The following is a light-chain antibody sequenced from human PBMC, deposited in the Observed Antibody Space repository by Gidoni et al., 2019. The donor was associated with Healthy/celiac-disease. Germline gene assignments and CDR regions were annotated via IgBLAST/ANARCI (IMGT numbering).Light chain of an antibody. V-gene: IGKV3-11*01. CDR2: DAS. J-gene: IGKJ4*01. Sequence: EIVLTQSPATLSLSPGERATLSCRASQSVRSYLAWYQQKPGQAPRLLIYDASNRATGIPAGFSGIGSGTDFTLTISSLVPEDCAVYYCQQRSNWLTFGGGTKVEIK. CDR1: QSVRSY. CDR3: QQRSNWLT.